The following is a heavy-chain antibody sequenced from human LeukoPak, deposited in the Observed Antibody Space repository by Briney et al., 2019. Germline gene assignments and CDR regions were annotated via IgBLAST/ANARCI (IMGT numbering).Heavy chain of an antibody. CDR3: ARWAARPRHWFDP. Sequence: SQTLSLTCTVSGGSISSYYWSWIRQPPGKGLEWIGYIYYSGSTNYSPSLKSRVTISVDTSKNQFSLKLSSVTAADTAVYYCARWAARPRHWFDPWGQGTLVTVSS. V-gene: IGHV4-59*12. CDR2: IYYSGST. CDR1: GGSISSYY. J-gene: IGHJ5*02. D-gene: IGHD6-6*01.